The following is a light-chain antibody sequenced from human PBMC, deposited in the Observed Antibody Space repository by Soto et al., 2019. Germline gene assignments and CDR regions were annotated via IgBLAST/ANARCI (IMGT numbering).Light chain of an antibody. J-gene: IGKJ1*01. CDR2: DAS. V-gene: IGKV1-5*01. CDR1: QSISSW. Sequence: IQMTQSPSTLSGSVGDRVTITCRASQSISSWLAWYQQKPGKDPKLLIYDASTLQSGVPSRYSGSGSGTEFTLTISNLQPDDFATYYCQQYESYSPWTFGQGTKVDIK. CDR3: QQYESYSPWT.